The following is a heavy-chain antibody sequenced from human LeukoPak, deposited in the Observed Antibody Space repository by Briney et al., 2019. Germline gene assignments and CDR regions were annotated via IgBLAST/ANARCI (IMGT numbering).Heavy chain of an antibody. D-gene: IGHD1-1*01. CDR2: IYNSGRT. CDR1: GGSITSNF. J-gene: IGHJ4*02. Sequence: SETLSLTCTVSGGSITSNFWSCIRQPPGKGLEWIGYIYNSGRTSYNPSPKSRATISEDTSKNQFSLKLNSVTAADTAVYYCARAKPNWNPPDYWGQGTLVTVSS. CDR3: ARAKPNWNPPDY. V-gene: IGHV4-4*09.